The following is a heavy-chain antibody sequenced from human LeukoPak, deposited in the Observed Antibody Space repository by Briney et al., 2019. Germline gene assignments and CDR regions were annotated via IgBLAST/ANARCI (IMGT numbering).Heavy chain of an antibody. CDR1: GFTFSSYA. J-gene: IGHJ6*03. CDR3: ARDSSSWYHSYYYYYMDV. V-gene: IGHV3-48*01. D-gene: IGHD6-13*01. CDR2: ISSSSSTI. Sequence: GALRLSCAASGFTFSSYAMSWVRQAPGKGLEWVSYISSSSSTIYYADSVKGRFTISRDNAKNSLYLQMNSLRAEDTAVYYCARDSSSWYHSYYYYYMDVWGKGTTVTVSS.